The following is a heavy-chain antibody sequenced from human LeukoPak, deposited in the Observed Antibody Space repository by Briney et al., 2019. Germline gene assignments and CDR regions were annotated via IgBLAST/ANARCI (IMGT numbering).Heavy chain of an antibody. CDR1: GGTFSSYA. J-gene: IGHJ4*02. CDR3: ARGRITPRFLEWLLY. D-gene: IGHD3-3*01. Sequence: SVKVSCKVSGGTFSSYAISWVRQAPGQGLEWMGGIIPIFGTANYAQKFQGRVTITADESTSTAYMELSSLRSEDTAVYYCARGRITPRFLEWLLYWGQGTLVTVSS. CDR2: IIPIFGTA. V-gene: IGHV1-69*01.